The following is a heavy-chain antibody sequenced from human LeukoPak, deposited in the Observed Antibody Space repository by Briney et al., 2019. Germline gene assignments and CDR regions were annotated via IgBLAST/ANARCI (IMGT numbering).Heavy chain of an antibody. CDR1: GGSISSYY. CDR2: IYYSGST. CDR3: ARSGYSSGWYHQN. V-gene: IGHV4-59*08. Sequence: SETLSLTCTVSGGSISSYYWSWIRQPPGKGLEWIGYIYYSGSTNYNPSLKSRVTISVDTSKNQFSLKLSSVTAADTAVYYCARSGYSSGWYHQNWGQGTLVTVSS. J-gene: IGHJ4*02. D-gene: IGHD6-19*01.